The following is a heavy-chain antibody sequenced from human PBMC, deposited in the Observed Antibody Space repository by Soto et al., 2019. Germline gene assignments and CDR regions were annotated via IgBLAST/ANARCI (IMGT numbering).Heavy chain of an antibody. CDR2: ISGSGGST. D-gene: IGHD2-2*01. CDR3: AKWAIVVPAALQVYYYYYMDV. V-gene: IGHV3-23*01. CDR1: GFTFSSYA. J-gene: IGHJ6*03. Sequence: GGSLRLSCAASGFTFSSYAMSWVRQAPGKGLEWVSAISGSGGSTYYADSVKGRFTISRENSKNTLYLQMNSLRAEDTAVYYCAKWAIVVPAALQVYYYYYMDVWGKGTTVTVSS.